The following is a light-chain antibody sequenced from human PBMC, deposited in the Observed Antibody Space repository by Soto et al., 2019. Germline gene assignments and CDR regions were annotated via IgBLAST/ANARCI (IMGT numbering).Light chain of an antibody. CDR3: MQSTQLPPT. CDR1: QSIGTW. CDR2: DAS. V-gene: IGKV1-5*01. Sequence: DIQVTQSPSTLSASVGDRVTITCGASQSIGTWLAWYQQKPGKAPKLMIFDASTLESGVPSRFSGSGSGTDFTLEISRVETDDVGMYYCMQSTQLPPTFGQGTRLEI. J-gene: IGKJ5*01.